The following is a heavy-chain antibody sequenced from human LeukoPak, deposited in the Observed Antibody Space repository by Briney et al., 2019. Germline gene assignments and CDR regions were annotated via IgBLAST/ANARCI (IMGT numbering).Heavy chain of an antibody. CDR1: GFTFSSYS. V-gene: IGHV3-48*01. Sequence: GGSLRLSCAASGFTFSSYSMNWVRQAPGKGLEWVSYISSSSSTIYYADSVKGRFTISRDNAKNSLYLQMNSLRAEYTAVYYCARAIVATPADFDYWGQGTLVTVSS. CDR2: ISSSSSTI. J-gene: IGHJ4*02. D-gene: IGHD5-12*01. CDR3: ARAIVATPADFDY.